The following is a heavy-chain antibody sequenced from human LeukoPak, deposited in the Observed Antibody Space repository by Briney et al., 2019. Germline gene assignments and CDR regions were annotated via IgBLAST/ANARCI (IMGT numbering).Heavy chain of an antibody. Sequence: ASVKVSCKASGYTFTGYYMHWVRQAPGQGLEWMGWINPSTSVTNYAQKFQGRVTMTRDTSISTAYMEVSRLTSDDTAIYYCARDRKVADFDYWGQGTLVTVSS. CDR2: INPSTSVT. J-gene: IGHJ4*02. V-gene: IGHV1-2*02. CDR3: ARDRKVADFDY. D-gene: IGHD2-15*01. CDR1: GYTFTGYY.